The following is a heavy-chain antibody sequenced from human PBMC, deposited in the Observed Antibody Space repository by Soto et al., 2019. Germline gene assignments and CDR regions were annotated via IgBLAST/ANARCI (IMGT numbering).Heavy chain of an antibody. CDR2: IGGSGGST. CDR3: AKDPTTNFYGSGSFFDY. J-gene: IGHJ4*02. CDR1: GFTFSSYA. V-gene: IGHV3-23*01. Sequence: GGSLRLSCAASGFTFSSYAMSWVRQAPGRGLEWVSVIGGSGGSTYYADSVKGRFTISRDNSGNTLYLQMNSLRAEDMAVYYCAKDPTTNFYGSGSFFDYWGQGTLVTVSS. D-gene: IGHD3-10*01.